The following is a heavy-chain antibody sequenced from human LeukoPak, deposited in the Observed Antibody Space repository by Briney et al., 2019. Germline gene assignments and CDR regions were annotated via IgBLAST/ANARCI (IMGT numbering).Heavy chain of an antibody. CDR1: GFTFSSFE. V-gene: IGHV3-48*03. CDR3: VREGAVTGTLFGFDI. Sequence: PGGSLRLSCAASGFTFSSFEMNWVRQAPGKGLEWVSYISNSGSKTNYADSVSGRFSISRDSAKNSLYLQMNSLRAEDTAVYYCVREGAVTGTLFGFDIWGQGTMVTVSS. D-gene: IGHD6-19*01. J-gene: IGHJ3*02. CDR2: ISNSGSKT.